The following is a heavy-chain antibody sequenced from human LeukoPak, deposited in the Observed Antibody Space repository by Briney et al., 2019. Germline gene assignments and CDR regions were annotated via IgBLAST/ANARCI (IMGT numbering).Heavy chain of an antibody. CDR3: ARMYYYDSSGCLDY. CDR2: FDPEDGET. CDR1: GYTLTELS. D-gene: IGHD3-22*01. Sequence: ASVKVSCKVSGYTLTELSMHWVRQAPGKGLEWMGGFDPEDGETIYAQKLQGRVTMTTDTSTSTAYMELRSLRSDDTAVYYCARMYYYDSSGCLDYWGQGTLVTVSS. V-gene: IGHV1-24*01. J-gene: IGHJ4*02.